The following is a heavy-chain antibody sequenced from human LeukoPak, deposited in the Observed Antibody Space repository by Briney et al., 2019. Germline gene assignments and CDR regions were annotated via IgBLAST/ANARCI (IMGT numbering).Heavy chain of an antibody. CDR1: GGTFSSYA. V-gene: IGHV1-69*13. CDR3: ARGQRAHVEWSNYMDV. Sequence: SVKVSCKASGGTFSSYAISWVRQAPGQGLEWMGGIIPIFGTTNYAQKFQGRVTITADESTSTAYMELSGLRSEDTAVYYCARGQRAHVEWSNYMDVWGKGTTVIVSS. D-gene: IGHD3-3*01. J-gene: IGHJ6*03. CDR2: IIPIFGTT.